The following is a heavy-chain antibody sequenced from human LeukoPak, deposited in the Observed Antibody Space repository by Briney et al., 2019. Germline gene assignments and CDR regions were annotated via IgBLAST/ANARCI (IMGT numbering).Heavy chain of an antibody. CDR1: GYTFTSYD. CDR2: MNPNNGNT. CDR3: ARRSGGTGTTLGY. D-gene: IGHD1-1*01. J-gene: IGHJ4*02. V-gene: IGHV1-8*03. Sequence: ASVKVSCKASGYTFTSYDINWVRQATGQGPEWMGWMNPNNGNTGYAQNFQGRVNITRNTSISTAYLELSSLRPEDTAVYYCARRSGGTGTTLGYWGQGTLVTVSS.